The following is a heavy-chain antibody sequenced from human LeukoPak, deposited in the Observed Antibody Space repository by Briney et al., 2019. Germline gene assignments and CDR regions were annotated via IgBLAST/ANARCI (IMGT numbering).Heavy chain of an antibody. CDR1: GFTFSSYS. J-gene: IGHJ4*02. CDR2: ISSSSSYI. V-gene: IGHV3-21*04. Sequence: TGGSLRLSCAASGFTFSSYSMNWVRQAPGKGLEWVSSISSSSSYIYYADSVKGRFTISRDNAKNTLYLQMNSLRAEDTAVYYCAKGTMIVVLGGYWGQGTLVTVSS. D-gene: IGHD3-22*01. CDR3: AKGTMIVVLGGY.